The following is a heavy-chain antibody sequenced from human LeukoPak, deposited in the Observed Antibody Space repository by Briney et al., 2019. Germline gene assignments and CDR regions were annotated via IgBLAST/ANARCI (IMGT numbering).Heavy chain of an antibody. J-gene: IGHJ4*02. CDR2: IWYDGSNK. Sequence: PGGSLRLSCAASGFTFSKYGMHWVRQGPGKGLEWVAVIWYDGSNKYYADSVKGRFTISRDNSQSTLYLQMNSLRAEDTAVYYCARARNNYDSSGYSALDYWGQGTLVTVSS. CDR3: ARARNNYDSSGYSALDY. V-gene: IGHV3-33*01. CDR1: GFTFSKYG. D-gene: IGHD3-22*01.